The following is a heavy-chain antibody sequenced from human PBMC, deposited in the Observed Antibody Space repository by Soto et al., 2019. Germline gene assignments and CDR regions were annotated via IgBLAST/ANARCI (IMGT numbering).Heavy chain of an antibody. D-gene: IGHD3-10*02. V-gene: IGHV3-23*01. J-gene: IGHJ4*02. CDR2: ISGSGGNT. CDR3: AKSGRGPMYYFDY. CDR1: GFTFSSYA. Sequence: GGSLRLSCAPSGFTFSSYAMSWVRQAPGKGLEWVSVISGSGGNTYYADFVKGRFTISRDNSENTLYLQMNSLRAEDTAVYYCAKSGRGPMYYFDYWGQGTLVTVSS.